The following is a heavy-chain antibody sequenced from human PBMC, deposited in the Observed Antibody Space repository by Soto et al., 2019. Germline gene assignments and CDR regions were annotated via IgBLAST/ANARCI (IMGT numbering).Heavy chain of an antibody. Sequence: QVQLVESGGGLVKPGGSLRLSCVASGFTFSDYYMSWIRQAPGRGLEWLSYINRHGRNKDYADYVRGRFTISRDNAKTSLFLEMNVLIVEDTAVYYCARRRRTDMDDIVLMHDFDFWGQGTLVTVSS. CDR1: GFTFSDYY. CDR3: ARRRRTDMDDIVLMHDFDF. D-gene: IGHD2-8*01. J-gene: IGHJ4*02. V-gene: IGHV3-11*01. CDR2: INRHGRNK.